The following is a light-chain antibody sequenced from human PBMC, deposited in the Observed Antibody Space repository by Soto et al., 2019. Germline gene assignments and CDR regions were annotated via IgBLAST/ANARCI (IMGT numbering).Light chain of an antibody. CDR2: GAS. Sequence: EVLMTQSPSPLSVSPGERATLSCRASQSVSSNLAWYQHKPGQAPRMLIYGASPRATGIPGRFSGSGSGTVFTLPISSLQSEDFGVYYCQQYNKWPWTFGRGTKVDIK. CDR3: QQYNKWPWT. J-gene: IGKJ1*01. CDR1: QSVSSN. V-gene: IGKV3-15*01.